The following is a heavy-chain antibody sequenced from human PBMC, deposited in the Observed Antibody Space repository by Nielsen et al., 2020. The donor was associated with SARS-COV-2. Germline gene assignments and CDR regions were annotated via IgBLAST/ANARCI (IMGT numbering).Heavy chain of an antibody. Sequence: VRQAPGKGLVWVSRINSDGSITTYADSVQGRFTISRDNAKNTLDLQMNSLRAEDTAVYYCARGGGYSNGSLDYWGQGTLVTVSS. CDR2: INSDGSIT. V-gene: IGHV3-74*01. D-gene: IGHD6-19*01. CDR3: ARGGGYSNGSLDY. J-gene: IGHJ4*02.